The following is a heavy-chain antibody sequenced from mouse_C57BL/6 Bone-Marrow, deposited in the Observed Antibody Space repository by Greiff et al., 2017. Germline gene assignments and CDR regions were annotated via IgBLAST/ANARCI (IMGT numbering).Heavy chain of an antibody. V-gene: IGHV14-4*01. CDR1: GFNIKDDY. J-gene: IGHJ3*01. D-gene: IGHD1-1*01. Sequence: VQLQQSGAELVRPGASVKLSCTASGFNIKDDYMHWMKQRPEQGLEWIGWIDPENGDTEYASKFQGKATITADTSSNTAYLQLSSLTSEDTAVYYCTITTVVEAYWGQGTLVTVSA. CDR3: TITTVVEAY. CDR2: IDPENGDT.